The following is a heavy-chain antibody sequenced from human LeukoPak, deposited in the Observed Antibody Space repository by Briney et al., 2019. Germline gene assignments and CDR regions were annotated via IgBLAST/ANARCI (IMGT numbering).Heavy chain of an antibody. D-gene: IGHD2-21*02. CDR2: ISYDGSNK. CDR1: GFTFSSYG. J-gene: IGHJ4*02. Sequence: PGGSLRLSCAASGFTFSSYGMHWVRQAPGKGLEWVAVISYDGSNKYYADSVKGRFTISRDNSKNTLYLQMNSLRAEDTAVYYCAKSGDPQYYFDYWDQGTLVTVSS. V-gene: IGHV3-30*18. CDR3: AKSGDPQYYFDY.